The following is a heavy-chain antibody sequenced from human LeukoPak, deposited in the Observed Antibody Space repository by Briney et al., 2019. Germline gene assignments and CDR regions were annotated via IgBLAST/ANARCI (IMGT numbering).Heavy chain of an antibody. Sequence: VSVKVSCKASGYTFTSYGISWVRQAPGQGLEWMGWISAYNGNTNYAQKLQGRVTMTTDTSTSTAYMELRSLRSDGTAVYYCARADENYYGSGSYLTAYFQHWGQGTLVTVSS. V-gene: IGHV1-18*01. CDR3: ARADENYYGSGSYLTAYFQH. D-gene: IGHD3-10*01. J-gene: IGHJ1*01. CDR2: ISAYNGNT. CDR1: GYTFTSYG.